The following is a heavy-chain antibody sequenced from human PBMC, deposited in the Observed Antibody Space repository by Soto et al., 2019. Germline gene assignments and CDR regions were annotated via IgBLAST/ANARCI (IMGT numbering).Heavy chain of an antibody. D-gene: IGHD3-16*01. V-gene: IGHV3-33*05. J-gene: IGHJ4*02. CDR3: ARWGTTGGLDV. CDR1: GFTFRSYV. CDR2: TSYDGSNN. Sequence: VQLVESGGGVVQPGTPLRLSCVGSGFTFRSYVIHWVRQAPGKGLEWVALTSYDGSNNFYGDSVKGRFTISRDNSRNTVELQMDSLRLEDTALYYCARWGTTGGLDVWGQGTLVSVSS.